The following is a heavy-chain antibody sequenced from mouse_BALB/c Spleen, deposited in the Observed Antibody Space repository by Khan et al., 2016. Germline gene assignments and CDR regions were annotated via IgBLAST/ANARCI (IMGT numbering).Heavy chain of an antibody. Sequence: EVELVESGGGLVQPGGSLRLSCTTSGFTFTAYYMSWVRQPPGEALEWLGFARNRANGFTAEYSASVNSWCTISRDNSKSILHLQMNTLRAEDRSNEDCSRDLTDGYCWYLDVLGAATTVTVAS. CDR3: SRDLTDGYCWYLDV. D-gene: IGHD2-3*01. CDR2: ARNRANGFTA. V-gene: IGHV7-3*02. CDR1: GFTFTAYY. J-gene: IGHJ1*01.